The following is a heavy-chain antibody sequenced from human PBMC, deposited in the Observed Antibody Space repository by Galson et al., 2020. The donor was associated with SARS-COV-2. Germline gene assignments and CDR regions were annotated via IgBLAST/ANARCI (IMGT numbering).Heavy chain of an antibody. D-gene: IGHD2-2*01. CDR2: ITTSGTST. CDR1: GLTFSSYA. J-gene: IGHJ5*02. V-gene: IGHV3-23*01. Sequence: TGGSLRLSCAASGLTFSSYAMSWVGKAQGRGLEWVSTITTSGTSTYYADSVKGRFTISRDNSKNTLYLQMNSLRAEDTAVYYCAKAIVPAAVMWFDLCGQGTLVTVAS. CDR3: AKAIVPAAVMWFDL.